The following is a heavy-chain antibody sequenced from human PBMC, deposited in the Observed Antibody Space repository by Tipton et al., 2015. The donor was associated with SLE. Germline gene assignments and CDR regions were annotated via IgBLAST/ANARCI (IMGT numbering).Heavy chain of an antibody. CDR2: MNPDSGNT. J-gene: IGHJ2*01. CDR1: SYTFTSYG. D-gene: IGHD6-19*01. CDR3: ARWVVLDWYFDL. Sequence: QLVQSGAEVKKPGASVKVSCKASSYTFTSYGISWVRQAPGQGLEWMGMMNPDSGNTDLAQKFQGRVTMTRNLSITTAFLELPSLRSGDTAVYYCARWVVLDWYFDLWGRGTLVTISS. V-gene: IGHV1-8*02.